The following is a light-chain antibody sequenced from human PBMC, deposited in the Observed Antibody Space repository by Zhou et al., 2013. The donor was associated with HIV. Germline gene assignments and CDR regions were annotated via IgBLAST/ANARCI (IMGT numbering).Light chain of an antibody. V-gene: IGKV3-15*01. CDR1: QSVASN. CDR2: EAS. CDR3: QQYGSSPPVT. J-gene: IGKJ4*01. Sequence: EIVMTQSPVTLSMSPGERATLSCRASQSVASNLAWYQQKPGQAPRLLIYEASTRATDIPGRFSGSGSGTEFTLTISSLQSEDFAVYYCQQYGSSPPVTFGGGTKVEIK.